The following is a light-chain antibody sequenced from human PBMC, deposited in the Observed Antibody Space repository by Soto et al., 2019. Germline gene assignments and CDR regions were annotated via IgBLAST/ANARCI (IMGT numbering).Light chain of an antibody. V-gene: IGKV3-20*01. J-gene: IGKJ3*01. Sequence: EIVLTQSPGTLSLSPGERATLSCRASQSVSSSYLAWYQQKPGDAPRLIIYAASSRATGIPDIFSGSGYGKYFTPTSSILAHEDFVLYYCQQYGSSPATFGPGTKVDIK. CDR1: QSVSSSY. CDR2: AAS. CDR3: QQYGSSPAT.